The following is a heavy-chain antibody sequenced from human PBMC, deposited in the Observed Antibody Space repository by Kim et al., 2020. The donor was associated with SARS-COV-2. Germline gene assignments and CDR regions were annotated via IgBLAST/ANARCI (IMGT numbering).Heavy chain of an antibody. Sequence: GGSLRLSCAASGFTFSSYSMNWVRQAPGKGLEWVSSISSSSSYIYYADSVKGRFTISRDNAKNSLYLQMNSLRAEDTAVYYCASWGTGINTFDIWGQGTMVTVSS. V-gene: IGHV3-21*01. CDR3: ASWGTGINTFDI. CDR2: ISSSSSYI. D-gene: IGHD1-1*01. CDR1: GFTFSSYS. J-gene: IGHJ3*02.